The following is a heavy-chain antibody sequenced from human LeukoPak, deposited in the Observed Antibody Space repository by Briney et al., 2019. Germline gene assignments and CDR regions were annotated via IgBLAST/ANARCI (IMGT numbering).Heavy chain of an antibody. D-gene: IGHD6-19*01. CDR2: ISGNGGST. CDR3: TKPARAVGLDY. V-gene: IGHV3-23*01. J-gene: IGHJ4*02. Sequence: GGSLRLSRAASGFTFSSYAMSWVRQAPGKGLEWVSGISGNGGSTYYADSVKGRFTISRDNSKNTLYLQMNSLRAEDTAVYYCTKPARAVGLDYWGQGTLVTVSS. CDR1: GFTFSSYA.